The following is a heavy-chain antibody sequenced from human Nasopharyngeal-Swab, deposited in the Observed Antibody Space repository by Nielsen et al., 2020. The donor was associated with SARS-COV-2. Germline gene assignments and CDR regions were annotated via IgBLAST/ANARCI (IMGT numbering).Heavy chain of an antibody. Sequence: GGSLRLSCAASGFTFDDYAMHWVRQAPGKGLEWVSGISWNSGSIGYADSVKGRFTISRDNAKNSLYLQMNSLRAEDTALYYCAKLPHYDSSGNPTGYWGQGTLVTVSS. D-gene: IGHD3-22*01. CDR1: GFTFDDYA. CDR2: ISWNSGSI. CDR3: AKLPHYDSSGNPTGY. V-gene: IGHV3-9*01. J-gene: IGHJ4*02.